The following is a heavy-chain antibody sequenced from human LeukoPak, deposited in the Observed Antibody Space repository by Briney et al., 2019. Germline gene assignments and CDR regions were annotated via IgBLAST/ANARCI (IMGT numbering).Heavy chain of an antibody. J-gene: IGHJ4*02. CDR2: ISAYNGNT. CDR3: ARVYYDFWSGYYPVQDFDY. CDR1: GYTFTSYG. Sequence: ASVKVSCKASGYTFTSYGISWVRQAPGQGLEWMGWISAYNGNTNYAQKLQGRVTMTTDTSTSTAYMELRSLRSDDTAVYYCARVYYDFWSGYYPVQDFDYWGQGTPVTVSS. D-gene: IGHD3-3*01. V-gene: IGHV1-18*01.